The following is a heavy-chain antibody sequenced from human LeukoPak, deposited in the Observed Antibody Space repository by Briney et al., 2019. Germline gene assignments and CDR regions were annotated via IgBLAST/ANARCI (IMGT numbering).Heavy chain of an antibody. D-gene: IGHD2-2*02. CDR3: ARVRTPNARNCSSTSCYRGNWFDP. V-gene: IGHV1-2*06. J-gene: IGHJ5*02. Sequence: ASVKVSCRASGYTFTGYYMHWARQAPGQGLEWMGRINPNSGGTNYAQKFQGRVTMTRDTSISTAYMGLSRLRSDDTAVYYCARVRTPNARNCSSTSCYRGNWFDPWGQGTLVTVSS. CDR2: INPNSGGT. CDR1: GYTFTGYY.